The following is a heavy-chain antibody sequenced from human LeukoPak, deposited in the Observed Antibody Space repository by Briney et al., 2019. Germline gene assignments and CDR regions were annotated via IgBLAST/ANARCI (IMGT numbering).Heavy chain of an antibody. D-gene: IGHD3-10*01. CDR3: ARVGLSVVRGVGGDY. CDR1: GGSISSYY. Sequence: PSETLSLTCTVSGGSISSYYWSWIRQPPGKGLEWIGYIYYSGSTNYNPSLKSRVTISVDTSKNQFSLKLSSVTAADTAVYYCARVGLSVVRGVGGDYWGQGTLVAVSS. V-gene: IGHV4-59*12. CDR2: IYYSGST. J-gene: IGHJ4*02.